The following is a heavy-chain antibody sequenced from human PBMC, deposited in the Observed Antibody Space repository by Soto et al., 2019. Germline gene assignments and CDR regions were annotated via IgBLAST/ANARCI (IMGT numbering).Heavy chain of an antibody. CDR2: IYAGDSDT. J-gene: IGHJ5*02. CDR1: EYSFISYW. D-gene: IGHD2-2*01. Sequence: GESLKISCQGSEYSFISYWIAWVRQMPGKGLEWMGMIYAGDSDTRYSPSFQGQVTISADKSISTAYLQWGSLKASDTAMYYCARRQGGYCSSTACMGWFDPWGQGTLVTVSS. CDR3: ARRQGGYCSSTACMGWFDP. V-gene: IGHV5-51*01.